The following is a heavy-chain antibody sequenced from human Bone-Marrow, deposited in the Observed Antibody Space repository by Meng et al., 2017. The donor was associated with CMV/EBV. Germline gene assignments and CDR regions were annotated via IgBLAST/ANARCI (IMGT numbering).Heavy chain of an antibody. CDR2: INPSGGST. CDR1: GGTFSNYA. J-gene: IGHJ6*02. D-gene: IGHD6-6*01. Sequence: ASVKVSCKASGGTFSNYAISWVRQAPGQGLEWMGIINPSGGSTSYAQKFQGRVTMTRDTSTSTVYMELSSLRSEDTAVYYCAREYSSLNYYYYGMDVWGQGTTVTVSS. CDR3: AREYSSLNYYYYGMDV. V-gene: IGHV1-46*01.